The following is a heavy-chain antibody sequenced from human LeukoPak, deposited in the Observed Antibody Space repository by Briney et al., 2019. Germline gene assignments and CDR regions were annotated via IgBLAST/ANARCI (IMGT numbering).Heavy chain of an antibody. CDR1: GGSISSYY. V-gene: IGHV4-59*01. CDR2: IYYSGST. Sequence: SETLSLTCTVSGGSISSYYWSWIRQPPGKGLEWIGYIYYSGSTNYNPSLKSRVTISVDTSKNQFSLKLSSVTAADTAVYYCARVKSYYDSSGYYHRDAFDIWGQGTMVTVSS. D-gene: IGHD3-22*01. CDR3: ARVKSYYDSSGYYHRDAFDI. J-gene: IGHJ3*02.